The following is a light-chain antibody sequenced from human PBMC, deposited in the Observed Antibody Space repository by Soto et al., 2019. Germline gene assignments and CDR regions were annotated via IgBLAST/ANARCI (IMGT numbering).Light chain of an antibody. CDR2: DVS. CDR1: SSDVGGYNY. CDR3: SSYTSSSTPRV. J-gene: IGLJ1*01. Sequence: QSALTQPASVSGSPGQSITISCTGTSSDVGGYNYVSWYQQHPGKVPKLMIYDVSNRPSGVSNRFSGSKSGNTASLTISGLQAEDEADYYCSSYTSSSTPRVFGTGTKLTVL. V-gene: IGLV2-14*01.